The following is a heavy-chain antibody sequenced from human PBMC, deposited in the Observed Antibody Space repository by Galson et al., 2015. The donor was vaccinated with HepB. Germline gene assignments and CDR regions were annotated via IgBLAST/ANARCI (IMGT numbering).Heavy chain of an antibody. Sequence: CAISGDSVSSNSAAWNWIRQPPSRGLEWLGRTYYRSKWYNDYAVSVKSRITINPDTSKNQFSLQLNSVTPEDTAVYYCARDKVRITGALDYWGQGTLVTVSS. D-gene: IGHD1-20*01. CDR1: GDSVSSNSAA. V-gene: IGHV6-1*01. CDR2: TYYRSKWYN. CDR3: ARDKVRITGALDY. J-gene: IGHJ4*02.